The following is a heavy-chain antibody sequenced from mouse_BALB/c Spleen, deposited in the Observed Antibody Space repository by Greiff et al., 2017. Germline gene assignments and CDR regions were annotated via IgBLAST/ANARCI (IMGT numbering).Heavy chain of an antibody. CDR3: ARIYYDYYAMDY. Sequence: EVKLEESGGGLVKPGGSLKLSCAASGFTFSSYAMSWVRQSPEKRLEWVAEISSGGSYTYYPDTVTGRFTISRDNAKNTLYLEMSSLRSEDTAMYYCARIYYDYYAMDYWGQGTSVTVSS. J-gene: IGHJ4*01. V-gene: IGHV5-9-4*01. D-gene: IGHD2-1*01. CDR2: ISSGGSYT. CDR1: GFTFSSYA.